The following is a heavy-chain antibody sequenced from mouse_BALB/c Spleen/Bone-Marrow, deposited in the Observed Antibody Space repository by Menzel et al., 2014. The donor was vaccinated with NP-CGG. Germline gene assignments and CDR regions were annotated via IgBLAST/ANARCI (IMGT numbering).Heavy chain of an antibody. Sequence: EVQLQQSGPELVKPGASVKMSCKASGYSFTSYVIQWVKQKPGQGLERIGYVNPYNDGTNYNEKFKGKATLTSDKSSSTAYMELSSLTSEDSAVYYCARWDYRYDRVWFAYWGQGTLVTVSA. CDR2: VNPYNDGT. V-gene: IGHV1-14*01. CDR1: GYSFTSYV. CDR3: ARWDYRYDRVWFAY. J-gene: IGHJ3*01. D-gene: IGHD2-14*01.